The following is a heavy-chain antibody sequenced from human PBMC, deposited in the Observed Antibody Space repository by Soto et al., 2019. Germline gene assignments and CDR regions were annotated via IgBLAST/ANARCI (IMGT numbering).Heavy chain of an antibody. CDR3: ARDNRSFWNGYYSRYDYYGMDV. D-gene: IGHD3-3*01. CDR2: ISSSGYPI. CDR1: GFSFSDYY. Sequence: QVQLVESGGGLVKPGGSLRLSGAASGFSFSDYYMTWIRQAPGKGLEWLSYISSSGYPIYYADSVKGRFTISRDNAKNSVYLHMNSLRAEDTAVYYCARDNRSFWNGYYSRYDYYGMDVWGQGTTVTVYS. V-gene: IGHV3-11*01. J-gene: IGHJ6*02.